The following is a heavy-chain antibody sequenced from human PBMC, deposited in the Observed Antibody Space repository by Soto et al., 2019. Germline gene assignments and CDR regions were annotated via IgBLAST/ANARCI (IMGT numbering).Heavy chain of an antibody. CDR3: ARGREFGSSS. J-gene: IGHJ5*02. Sequence: SETLSLTCSVFGGSFMGYYWSWIRQAPGKGLEWVGEINNSGRTSYNPSLKSRVTISVDTSKNQFSLNLTSVTAADMAVYYCARGREFGSSSWGQGTLVTVSS. V-gene: IGHV4-34*01. CDR2: INNSGRT. CDR1: GGSFMGYY. D-gene: IGHD6-6*01.